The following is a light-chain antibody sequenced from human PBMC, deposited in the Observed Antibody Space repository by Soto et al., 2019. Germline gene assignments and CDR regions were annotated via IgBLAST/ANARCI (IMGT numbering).Light chain of an antibody. CDR2: GAS. V-gene: IGKV3-15*01. CDR3: QQYNNWWT. J-gene: IGKJ1*01. Sequence: EIVMTQSPATLSVSPGERATLSCRASQSIGSDLAWYQQKPGQAPRLLISGASTRATGLPARFSGSGSGTEFTLSINSLQSEDFAVYYCQQYNNWWTFGQGTRVEIK. CDR1: QSIGSD.